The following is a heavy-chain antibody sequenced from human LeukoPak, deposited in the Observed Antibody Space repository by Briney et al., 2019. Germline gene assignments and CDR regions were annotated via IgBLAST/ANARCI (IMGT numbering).Heavy chain of an antibody. CDR2: IHPSGML. V-gene: IGHV4-31*03. CDR3: SRGLDSRKLGY. Sequence: SETLSLTCTVSGASFNSDDQDWDWIRQSPGKGLEWIGSIHPSGMLYNNPSLESRFTMSRDTSKNQFSLNLNSVTAADTAVYFCSRGLDSRKLGYWGQGILVTVSS. D-gene: IGHD3-22*01. J-gene: IGHJ4*02. CDR1: GASFNSDDQD.